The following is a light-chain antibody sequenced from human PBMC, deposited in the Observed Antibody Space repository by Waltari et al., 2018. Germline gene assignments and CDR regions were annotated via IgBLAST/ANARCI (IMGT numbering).Light chain of an antibody. CDR2: EVS. Sequence: QSALTQPASVSGSPGQSITISCTGTSSDVGSYNLVTWYQQYPGKAPKLMIYEVSKRPSGVSNRFSCSKAGNTASLTISVLQAEDEADYSCCSYASSGTGVFGGGTKVTVL. J-gene: IGLJ2*01. CDR3: CSYASSGTGV. CDR1: SSDVGSYNL. V-gene: IGLV2-23*02.